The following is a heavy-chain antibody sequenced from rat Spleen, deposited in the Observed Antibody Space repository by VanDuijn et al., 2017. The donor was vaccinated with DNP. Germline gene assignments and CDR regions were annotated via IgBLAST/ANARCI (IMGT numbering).Heavy chain of an antibody. Sequence: QVQLKESGPGLVQPSETLSLTCTVSGFSLTSYSVSWVRQPSGRGPEWMGRMWYDGDTAYNSALRSRLSISRDTSKSQVFLKMNGLQTEDTATYYCARDHHSSYTHWFAYWGQGTLVTVSS. CDR1: GFSLTSYS. J-gene: IGHJ3*01. V-gene: IGHV2S18*01. CDR3: ARDHHSSYTHWFAY. CDR2: MWYDGDT. D-gene: IGHD1-2*01.